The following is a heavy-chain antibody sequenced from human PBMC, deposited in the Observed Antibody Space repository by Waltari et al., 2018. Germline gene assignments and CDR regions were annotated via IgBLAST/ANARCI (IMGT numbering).Heavy chain of an antibody. CDR1: GYSFTSYW. V-gene: IGHV5-51*01. CDR3: ARRPYYDSSGRPGDY. J-gene: IGHJ4*02. CDR2: IEPGDSDT. D-gene: IGHD3-22*01. Sequence: EVQLVQSGAEVKKPGESLKISCKGSGYSFTSYWIGWVRQMPGKGLAWMGIIEPGDSDTRNSPSGPGQVTSSADKSISTAYLQWSSLKAADTAMYYCARRPYYDSSGRPGDYWGQGTLFTVSS.